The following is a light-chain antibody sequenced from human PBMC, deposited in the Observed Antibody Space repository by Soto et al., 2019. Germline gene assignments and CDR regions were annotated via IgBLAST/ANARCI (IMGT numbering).Light chain of an antibody. Sequence: DIQLTQSPSFLSASVGGRVTITCRASQAISSHLAWYQQKPGKAPNLLIYGASTLQSGVPSRFIGSGSGTQFTLTISSLQPEDFATYYCQQLNSYPLTFGPGTTVDIK. CDR3: QQLNSYPLT. CDR2: GAS. J-gene: IGKJ3*01. CDR1: QAISSH. V-gene: IGKV1-9*01.